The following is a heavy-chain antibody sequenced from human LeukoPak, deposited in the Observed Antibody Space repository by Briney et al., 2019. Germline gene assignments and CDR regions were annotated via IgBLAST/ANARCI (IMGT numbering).Heavy chain of an antibody. J-gene: IGHJ4*02. D-gene: IGHD6-19*01. V-gene: IGHV3-23*01. CDR3: AKGAGSGWYSGQTRDYFDY. Sequence: PGGSLRLSCAASGFTFDDYAMHWVRQAPGKGLEWVSAISGSGGSTYYADSVKGRFTISRDNSKNTLYLQMNSLRAEDTAVYYCAKGAGSGWYSGQTRDYFDYWGQGTLVTVSS. CDR2: ISGSGGST. CDR1: GFTFDDYA.